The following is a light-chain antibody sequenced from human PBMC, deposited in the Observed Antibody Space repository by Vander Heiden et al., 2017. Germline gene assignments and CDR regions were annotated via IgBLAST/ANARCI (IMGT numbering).Light chain of an antibody. V-gene: IGLV2-14*03. CDR1: SSDVGNDNY. Sequence: QSALTQPASVSGSPGQAIPISCAGTSSDVGNDNYVSWYQQHPGKAPKLVIYDVTNRPSGVSNRSSGAKSGNTASLTISGLQPEDEADYYCSSYTTSSTQVFGTGTKVTVL. CDR3: SSYTTSSTQV. J-gene: IGLJ1*01. CDR2: DVT.